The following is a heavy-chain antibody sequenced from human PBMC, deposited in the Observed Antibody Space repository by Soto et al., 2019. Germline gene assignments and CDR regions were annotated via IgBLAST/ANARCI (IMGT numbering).Heavy chain of an antibody. CDR1: GFTFSDYY. J-gene: IGHJ4*02. CDR3: ARPNTPLGIAAAGSQEFDY. Sequence: GGSLRLSCAASGFTFSDYYMSWIRQAPGKGLEWVSYISSSGGSIYYADSVKGRFTISRDNSKNSLYLQMNSLRAEDTAVYYCARPNTPLGIAAAGSQEFDYWGQGTLVTVSS. CDR2: ISSSGGSI. V-gene: IGHV3-11*01. D-gene: IGHD6-13*01.